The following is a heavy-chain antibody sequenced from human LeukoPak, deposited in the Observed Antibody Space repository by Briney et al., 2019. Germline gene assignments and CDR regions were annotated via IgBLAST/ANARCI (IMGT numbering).Heavy chain of an antibody. J-gene: IGHJ4*02. CDR1: GFTFSTYG. D-gene: IGHD3-9*01. CDR3: AKARNFDWLFGFDY. CDR2: ISGSGGST. Sequence: GGSLGLSCVASGFTFSTYGMSWVRQAPGKGLEWVSAISGSGGSTYYADSVKGRFTISRDNSKNTLYLQMNSLRAEDTAVYYCAKARNFDWLFGFDYWGQGTLVTVSS. V-gene: IGHV3-23*01.